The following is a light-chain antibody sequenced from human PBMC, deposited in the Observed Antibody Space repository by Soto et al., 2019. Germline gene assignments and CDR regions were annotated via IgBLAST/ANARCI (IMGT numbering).Light chain of an antibody. V-gene: IGLV1-44*01. CDR2: TNT. Sequence: QSVLTQPLSASGTPGQMVTISCSGSSSNVGGNPVNWYQHVPTTAPKLLIYTNTQRPSGVPDRFSGSKSGTSASLAISGLQSEDEADYYCASWDDSLNGPVFGTGTKVTVL. J-gene: IGLJ1*01. CDR1: SSNVGGNP. CDR3: ASWDDSLNGPV.